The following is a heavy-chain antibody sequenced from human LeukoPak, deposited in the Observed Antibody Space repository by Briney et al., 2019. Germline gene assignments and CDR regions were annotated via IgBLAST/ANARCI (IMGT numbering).Heavy chain of an antibody. J-gene: IGHJ4*02. V-gene: IGHV3-53*01. D-gene: IGHD4/OR15-4a*01. CDR2: IYSGGTT. CDR3: ARDYGEVGDYFDY. CDR1: GFTVSSNY. Sequence: GGSLRLSCAASGFTVSSNYMSWVRQAPGKGLEWVSIIYSGGTTYYADAVRGRFTISRDNSKNTLYLQMNSLRAADTAVYYCARDYGEVGDYFDYWGQGAQVTVSS.